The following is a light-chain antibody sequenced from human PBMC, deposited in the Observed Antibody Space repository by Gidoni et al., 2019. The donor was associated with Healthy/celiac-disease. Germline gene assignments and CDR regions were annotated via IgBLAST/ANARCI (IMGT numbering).Light chain of an antibody. J-gene: IGKJ1*01. CDR2: AAS. CDR1: QSISSY. Sequence: DIPRTQSPYSLSASLGDRVTITSRASQSISSYLHWYQQKPGKTPKLLIYAASSLQSGVPSRFSGSGSGTDFTLTISSLQPEDFAAYYCQQYYSTPLTFGQGTKVEIK. CDR3: QQYYSTPLT. V-gene: IGKV1-39*01.